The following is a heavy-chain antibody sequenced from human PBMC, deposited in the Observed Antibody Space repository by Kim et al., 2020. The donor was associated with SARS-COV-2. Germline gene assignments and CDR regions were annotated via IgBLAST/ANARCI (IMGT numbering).Heavy chain of an antibody. J-gene: IGHJ4*02. CDR3: TRHLSGSSWFDY. Sequence: YTNPSLRSRVTLPVETSKNQFALKLSSVTSAGTAVFYCTRHLSGSSWFDYWGQGTLVTVSS. V-gene: IGHV4-39*01. D-gene: IGHD6-13*01.